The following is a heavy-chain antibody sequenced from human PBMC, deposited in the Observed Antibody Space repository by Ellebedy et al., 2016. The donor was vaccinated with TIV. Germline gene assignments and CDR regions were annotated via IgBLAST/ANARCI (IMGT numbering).Heavy chain of an antibody. CDR1: GFTFSSYA. CDR2: ISGSGGST. Sequence: GGSLRLXXAASGFTFSSYAMSWVRQAPGKGLEWVSAISGSGGSTYYADSVKGRFTISRDNSKNTLYLQMNSLRAEDTAVYYCAKVMVWGVIMDYGMDVWGQGTTVTVSS. J-gene: IGHJ6*02. V-gene: IGHV3-23*01. CDR3: AKVMVWGVIMDYGMDV. D-gene: IGHD3-10*01.